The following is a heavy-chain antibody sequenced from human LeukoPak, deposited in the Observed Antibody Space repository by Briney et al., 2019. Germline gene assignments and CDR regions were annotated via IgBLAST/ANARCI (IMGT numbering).Heavy chain of an antibody. D-gene: IGHD5-12*01. CDR2: IKQDGSEK. Sequence: GGSLRLSCAASGFTFSSYWMSWVRQAPGKGLEWVANIKQDGSEKYYVDSVKGRFTISRDNAKNSLYLQMNRLGAEDTAVYYCAKGGYEGFYYYMDVWGKGTTVIVSS. CDR3: AKGGYEGFYYYMDV. J-gene: IGHJ6*03. CDR1: GFTFSSYW. V-gene: IGHV3-7*03.